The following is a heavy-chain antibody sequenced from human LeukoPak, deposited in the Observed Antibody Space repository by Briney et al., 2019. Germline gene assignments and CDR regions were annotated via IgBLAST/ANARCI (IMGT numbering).Heavy chain of an antibody. CDR3: ARGRRYCSSTTCYESYYFYYGLDV. V-gene: IGHV4-34*01. D-gene: IGHD2-2*01. Sequence: SETLSLTCAVYGGSFSGYYWSWIRQPPGKGLERIGEINHSGSTNYNPSLKSRVTISVDTSKNQFSLKLSSVTAADTAVYYCARGRRYCSSTTCYESYYFYYGLDVWGQGTTVTVSS. J-gene: IGHJ6*02. CDR2: INHSGST. CDR1: GGSFSGYY.